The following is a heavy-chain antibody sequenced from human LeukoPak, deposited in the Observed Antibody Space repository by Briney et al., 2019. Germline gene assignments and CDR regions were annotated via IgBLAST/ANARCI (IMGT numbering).Heavy chain of an antibody. CDR3: ARDRGRFAVAGTATLGY. CDR2: INPSGGST. V-gene: IGHV1-46*01. CDR1: GYTFTSYD. J-gene: IGHJ4*02. D-gene: IGHD6-19*01. Sequence: GASVKVSCKASGYTFTSYDMHWVRQAPGQGLEWMGIINPSGGSTTYAQKFQGRLTMTRDTSTSTVYMQLSSLRSEDTAVYYCARDRGRFAVAGTATLGYWGQGTLVTVSS.